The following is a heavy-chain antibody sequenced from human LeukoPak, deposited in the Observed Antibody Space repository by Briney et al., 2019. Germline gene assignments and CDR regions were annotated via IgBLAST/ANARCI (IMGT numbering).Heavy chain of an antibody. J-gene: IGHJ3*02. CDR3: ARDRLPLGIAAAGTLSYTFDI. V-gene: IGHV1-46*01. CDR2: INPSGGST. D-gene: IGHD6-13*01. Sequence: GASVKVSCKASGCTFTSYYMHWVRQAPGQGLEWMGIINPSGGSTSYAQKFQGRVTMTRDTSTSTVYMELSSLRSEDTAVYYCARDRLPLGIAAAGTLSYTFDIWGQGTMVTVSS. CDR1: GCTFTSYY.